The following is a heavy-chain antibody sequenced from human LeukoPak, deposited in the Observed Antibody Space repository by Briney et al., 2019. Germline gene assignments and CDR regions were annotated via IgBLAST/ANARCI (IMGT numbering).Heavy chain of an antibody. CDR3: ARGWWNYVS. D-gene: IGHD1-7*01. Sequence: PGGSLRLSCAASGFTFSSYAMSWVRQAPGEGLEWVSAISGSGGSTYYADSVKGRFTISRDNAKNSLFLQMNSLRAEDTAVYYCARGWWNYVSWGQGTLVTVSS. V-gene: IGHV3-23*01. CDR1: GFTFSSYA. J-gene: IGHJ4*02. CDR2: ISGSGGST.